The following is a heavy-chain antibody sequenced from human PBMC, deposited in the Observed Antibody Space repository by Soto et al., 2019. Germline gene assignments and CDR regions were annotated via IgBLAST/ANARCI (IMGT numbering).Heavy chain of an antibody. CDR1: VFTFSSYW. V-gene: IGHV3-74*01. CDR3: AKDMNSVPEY. CDR2: IKTDGSIT. D-gene: IGHD2-21*01. Sequence: GPLRLSCAASVFTFSSYWMYWVRQAPGKGLVWVSRIKTDGSITSYAGSVKGRFTVSRDHARDMLYLQMNSLRAEDTAVYYCAKDMNSVPEYWGQGTLVTVSS. J-gene: IGHJ4*02.